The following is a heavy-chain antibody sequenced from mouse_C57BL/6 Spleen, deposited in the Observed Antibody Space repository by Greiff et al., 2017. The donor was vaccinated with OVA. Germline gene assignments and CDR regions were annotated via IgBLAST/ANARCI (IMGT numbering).Heavy chain of an antibody. D-gene: IGHD1-3*01. CDR1: GFTFSDYG. J-gene: IGHJ2*01. CDR3: AREWVYYFDY. CDR2: ISSGSSTI. V-gene: IGHV5-17*01. Sequence: EVHLVESGGGLVKPGGSLKLSCAASGFTFSDYGMHWVRQAPEKGLEWVAYISSGSSTIYYADTVKGRFTISRDNAKNTLFLQMTSLRSEDTAMYYCAREWVYYFDYWGQGTTLTVSS.